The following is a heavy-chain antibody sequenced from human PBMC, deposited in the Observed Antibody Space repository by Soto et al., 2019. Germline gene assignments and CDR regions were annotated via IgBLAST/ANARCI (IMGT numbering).Heavy chain of an antibody. V-gene: IGHV4-34*01. CDR2: INHSGSN. D-gene: IGHD3-9*01. CDR1: GGSFITYY. J-gene: IGHJ3*02. CDR3: ARGGSNDWQVAFDI. Sequence: SETLSLTCGVSGGSFITYYYNWIRQSPGKGLEWIGEINHSGSNNYSPSLKSRVTMSLDTSKNQFSLKLTSVTAADTAVYYCARGGSNDWQVAFDIWGQGTRVPVSS.